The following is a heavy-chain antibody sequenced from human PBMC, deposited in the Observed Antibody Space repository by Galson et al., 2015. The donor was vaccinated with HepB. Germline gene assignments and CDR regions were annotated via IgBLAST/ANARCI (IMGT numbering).Heavy chain of an antibody. J-gene: IGHJ5*01. CDR3: ARATLRWFDS. Sequence: SLRLSCAATGFPFSDYSMTWLRQAPGKGLEWLSYISDSGTTTFHADSVRGRFTISRDNVKNSLYLQMNSLRAEDTAVYYCARATLRWFDSWGQGTLVTVSS. D-gene: IGHD3-16*01. CDR1: GFPFSDYS. CDR2: ISDSGTTT. V-gene: IGHV3-11*01.